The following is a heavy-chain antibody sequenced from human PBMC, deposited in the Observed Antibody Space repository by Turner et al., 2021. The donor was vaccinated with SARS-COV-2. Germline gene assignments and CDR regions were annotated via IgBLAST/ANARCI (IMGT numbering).Heavy chain of an antibody. J-gene: IGHJ4*02. CDR1: GGSISSYY. Sequence: QVQLQESGPGLVKPSETLCRTCTVSGGSISSYYWSWIRQPPGKGLEWIGYIYYSGSTNYNPSLKSRVTISVDTSKNQFSLKLSSVTAADTAVYYCAKDPGEGSFDYWGQGTLVTVSS. V-gene: IGHV4-59*01. CDR2: IYYSGST. CDR3: AKDPGEGSFDY. D-gene: IGHD3-16*01.